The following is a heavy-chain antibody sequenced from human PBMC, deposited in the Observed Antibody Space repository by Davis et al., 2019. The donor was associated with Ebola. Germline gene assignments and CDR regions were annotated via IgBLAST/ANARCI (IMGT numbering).Heavy chain of an antibody. CDR3: VTIVVVPAAMHGYYYYYGMDV. V-gene: IGHV4-39*01. D-gene: IGHD2-2*01. CDR2: IYYSGST. CDR1: GGSISSSSYY. Sequence: MPSETLSLTCTVSGGSISSSSYYWGWIRQPPGKGLEWIGSIYYSGSTYYNPSLKSRVTISVDTSKNQFSLKLSSVTAADTAVYYCVTIVVVPAAMHGYYYYYGMDVWGKGTTVTVSS. J-gene: IGHJ6*04.